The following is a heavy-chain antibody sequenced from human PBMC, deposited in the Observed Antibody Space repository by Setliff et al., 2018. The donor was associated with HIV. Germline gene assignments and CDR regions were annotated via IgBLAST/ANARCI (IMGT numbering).Heavy chain of an antibody. Sequence: GASVKVSCKASGGIFINSAFSWVRQAPGQGLEWTGSIIPIFNTGNYAQKFQNRVTITADESTSTAYMELSSLRSEDTAVYFCTTGRHYYDSSDYPANPFDVWGQGTMVTVSS. CDR2: IIPIFNTG. J-gene: IGHJ3*01. CDR1: GGIFINSA. V-gene: IGHV1-69*13. CDR3: TTGRHYYDSSDYPANPFDV. D-gene: IGHD3-22*01.